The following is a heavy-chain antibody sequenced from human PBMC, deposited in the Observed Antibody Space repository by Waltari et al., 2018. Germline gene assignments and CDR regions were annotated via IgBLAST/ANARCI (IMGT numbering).Heavy chain of an antibody. Sequence: EVQLVESGGGLVKPGGSLRLSCAASGFTFSSYSMTWVRQAPGKGLEWVSSISSSSSYIYYADSVKGRFTISRDNAKNSLYLQMNSLRAEDTAVYYCARGRVEWLFFDYWGQGTLVTVSS. J-gene: IGHJ4*02. V-gene: IGHV3-21*01. CDR1: GFTFSSYS. CDR3: ARGRVEWLFFDY. CDR2: ISSSSSYI. D-gene: IGHD3-3*01.